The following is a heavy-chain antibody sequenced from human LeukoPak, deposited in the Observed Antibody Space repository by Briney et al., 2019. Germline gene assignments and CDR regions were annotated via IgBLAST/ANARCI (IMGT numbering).Heavy chain of an antibody. Sequence: PGGSLRLSCAASGFAFSSYWMHWVRQAPGKGLVWVSRINSDGSSTGYADSVKGRFTISRDNAKNTLYLQMNSLRAEATAVYYCARGFGWYYMDAWGKGTTVTVSS. D-gene: IGHD5-18*01. CDR1: GFAFSSYW. J-gene: IGHJ6*03. V-gene: IGHV3-74*01. CDR3: ARGFGWYYMDA. CDR2: INSDGSST.